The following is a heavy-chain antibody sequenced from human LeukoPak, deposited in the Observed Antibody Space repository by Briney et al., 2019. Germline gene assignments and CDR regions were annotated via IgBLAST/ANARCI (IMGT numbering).Heavy chain of an antibody. CDR3: ARLGSVVTATTNWFDP. CDR2: IYYSGST. CDR1: GGSFSGYY. J-gene: IGHJ5*02. V-gene: IGHV4-34*01. Sequence: SETLSLTCAVYGGSFSGYYWSWIRQPPGKGLEWIGSIYYSGSTYYNPSLKSRVTISVDTSKNQFSLKLSSVTAADTAVYYCARLGSVVTATTNWFDPWGQGTLVTVSS. D-gene: IGHD2-21*02.